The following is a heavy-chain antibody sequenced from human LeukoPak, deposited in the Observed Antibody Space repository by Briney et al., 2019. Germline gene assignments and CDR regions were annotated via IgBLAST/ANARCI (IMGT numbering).Heavy chain of an antibody. J-gene: IGHJ4*02. CDR3: ANDKQWLVRAYGY. Sequence: GGSLRLSCAASGFTFSSYAMSWVRQAPGKGLEWVSAISGSGGSTYYADSVKGRFTISRDNSKNTLYLQMNSLRAEDTAVYYCANDKQWLVRAYGYWGQGTLVTVSS. D-gene: IGHD6-19*01. V-gene: IGHV3-23*01. CDR2: ISGSGGST. CDR1: GFTFSSYA.